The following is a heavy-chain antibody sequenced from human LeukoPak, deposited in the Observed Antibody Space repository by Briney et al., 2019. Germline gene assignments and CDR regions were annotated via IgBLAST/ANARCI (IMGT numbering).Heavy chain of an antibody. CDR1: GGSFSGYS. CDR2: FNHSGST. J-gene: IGHJ4*02. Sequence: SETLSLTCAVYGGSFSGYSWTWIRQPPGKGLEWIGEFNHSGSTNYNPSLKSRVTISVDTSKNQFSLKLSSVTAADTAVYYCARKAVYSSGWYRAPRQNSRFDYWGQGTLVTVSS. D-gene: IGHD6-19*01. CDR3: ARKAVYSSGWYRAPRQNSRFDY. V-gene: IGHV4-34*01.